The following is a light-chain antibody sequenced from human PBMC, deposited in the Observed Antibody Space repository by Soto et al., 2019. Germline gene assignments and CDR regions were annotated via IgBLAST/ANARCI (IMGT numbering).Light chain of an antibody. V-gene: IGLV2-14*01. CDR3: SSYASRPTLCV. J-gene: IGLJ1*01. Sequence: QSALTQPASVFGSPGQSFTITCTGTSSDVGVYNYVYRYQQLPGKVPQLVIFEVRNRPSGLYFRFSGSKTGNTASLTISALQTDGEGDYYFSSYASRPTLCVFGSGTKGPVL. CDR1: SSDVGVYNY. CDR2: EVR.